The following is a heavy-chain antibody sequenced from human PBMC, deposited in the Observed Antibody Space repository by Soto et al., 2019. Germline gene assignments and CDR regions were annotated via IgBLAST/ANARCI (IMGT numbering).Heavy chain of an antibody. CDR2: ISGSGGST. CDR1: GFTFSSYA. CDR3: AKAEVVVVGKRGYYFDY. D-gene: IGHD2-15*01. Sequence: EVQLLESGGGLVQPGGSLRLSCAASGFTFSSYAMSWVRQAPGKGLEWVSAISGSGGSTYYADSVKGRFTISRDNSKNTLYQQMNSLRAEHTAVYYCAKAEVVVVGKRGYYFDYWGQGTLVTVSS. V-gene: IGHV3-23*01. J-gene: IGHJ4*02.